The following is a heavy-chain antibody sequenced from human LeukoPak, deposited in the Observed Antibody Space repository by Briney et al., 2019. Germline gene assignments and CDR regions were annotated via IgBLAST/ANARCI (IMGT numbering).Heavy chain of an antibody. CDR3: ARGRGGTYYYDSSGYYSAFDY. Sequence: ASVKVSCKASGYTFTGYYMHWVRQAPGQGLEWMGWINPNSGGTNYAQKFQGRVTMIRDTSISTAYMELSRLRSDDTAVYYCARGRGGTYYYDSSGYYSAFDYWGQGTLVTVSS. CDR1: GYTFTGYY. CDR2: INPNSGGT. V-gene: IGHV1-2*02. J-gene: IGHJ4*02. D-gene: IGHD3-22*01.